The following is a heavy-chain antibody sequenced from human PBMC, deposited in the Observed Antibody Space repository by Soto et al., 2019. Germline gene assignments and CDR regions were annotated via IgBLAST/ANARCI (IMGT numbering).Heavy chain of an antibody. CDR3: ARDAPPFDS. CDR2: VRHSGST. J-gene: IGHJ4*02. CDR1: GASISSGGYY. Sequence: QVQPQESGPGLVKSSQTLSLTCTVSGASISSGGYYWSWIRQYPGNGLEWIGYVRHSGSTYYNPSLKSRVLISVDTSKNQFSLRLSSVTPADTAVYYCARDAPPFDSWGQGTLVTVSS. V-gene: IGHV4-31*03.